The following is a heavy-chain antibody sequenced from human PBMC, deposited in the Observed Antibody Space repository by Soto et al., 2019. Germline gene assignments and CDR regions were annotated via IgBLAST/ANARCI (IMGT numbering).Heavy chain of an antibody. CDR1: GFTFSVYW. Sequence: HPGGSLRLSCAASGFTFSVYWMHWVRQAPGKGLVWVSRINSDGSSTTYADSVKGRFTISRDNAKNTLYLQMNSLRAEDTAVYDCAREGSGWYESMEVWGQGTTVTVSS. CDR2: INSDGSST. CDR3: AREGSGWYESMEV. V-gene: IGHV3-74*01. J-gene: IGHJ6*02. D-gene: IGHD6-19*01.